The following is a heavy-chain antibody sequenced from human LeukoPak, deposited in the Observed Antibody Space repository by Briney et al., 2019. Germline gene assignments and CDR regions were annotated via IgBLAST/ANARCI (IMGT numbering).Heavy chain of an antibody. J-gene: IGHJ4*02. CDR2: IHYSGSN. D-gene: IGHD1-26*01. V-gene: IGHV4-59*08. Sequence: SETLSLACSVSGGSVTSYYWSWIRQPPGKGLEWIGHIHYSGSNNSNSSLKSRVTMFVDNSKNQISLRLSSVTAADTAVYYCARHGTVSSGSYFDYWGQGTQVTVSS. CDR1: GGSVTSYY. CDR3: ARHGTVSSGSYFDY.